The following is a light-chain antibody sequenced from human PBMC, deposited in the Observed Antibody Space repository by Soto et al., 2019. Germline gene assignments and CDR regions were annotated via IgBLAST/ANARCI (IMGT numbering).Light chain of an antibody. CDR1: SSNIGTNP. V-gene: IGLV1-44*01. J-gene: IGLJ3*02. Sequence: QSVVTQPPSASGTPGQRVTISCSGSSSNIGTNPVSWYQYLPGTAPKLLIYSNNQGPSGVPDRFSGSKSGTSASRAISGRQSEDEAEYYCATWDDSLNGWVFGGGTKLTVL. CDR3: ATWDDSLNGWV. CDR2: SNN.